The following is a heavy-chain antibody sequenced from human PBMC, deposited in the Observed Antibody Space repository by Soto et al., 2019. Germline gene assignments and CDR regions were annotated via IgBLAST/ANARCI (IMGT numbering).Heavy chain of an antibody. Sequence: GESLKISCKGSGYSFASYWISWVRQMPGKGLEWMGRIDPSDSYTNYSPSFQGHVTISADKSISTAYLQWSSLKASDTAVYYCARGGCSGGSCFLYYYYGMDVWGQGTTVTVSS. CDR2: IDPSDSYT. J-gene: IGHJ6*02. D-gene: IGHD2-15*01. CDR3: ARGGCSGGSCFLYYYYGMDV. CDR1: GYSFASYW. V-gene: IGHV5-10-1*01.